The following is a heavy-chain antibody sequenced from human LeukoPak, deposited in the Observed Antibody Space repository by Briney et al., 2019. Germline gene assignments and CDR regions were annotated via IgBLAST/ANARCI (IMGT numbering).Heavy chain of an antibody. J-gene: IGHJ5*02. CDR2: ISYTGHT. D-gene: IGHD3-10*01. V-gene: IGHV4-59*01. Sequence: SETLSLTCTVSGGSISPYFWSWIRQPPGKGLEWIGYISYTGHTNYNPSLKSRVTVSIDTSKNHFSLQLTSVTAADTAVYFCARDDYRGVTNFDPWGQGTLVTVSS. CDR1: GGSISPYF. CDR3: ARDDYRGVTNFDP.